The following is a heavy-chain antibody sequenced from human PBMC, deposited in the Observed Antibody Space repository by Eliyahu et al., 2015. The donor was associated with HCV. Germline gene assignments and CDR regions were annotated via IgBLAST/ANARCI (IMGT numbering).Heavy chain of an antibody. V-gene: IGHV1-18*04. CDR3: ARDSLSGYYYYGMDV. Sequence: QVQLVQSGAEVKKPGASXKVSCXASGYTFXSYGISWVRQAPGQGLEWMGWISAYNGNTNYAQKLQGRVTMTTDTSTSTAYMELRSLRSDDTAVYYCARDSLSGYYYYGMDVWGQGTTVTVSS. J-gene: IGHJ6*02. CDR2: ISAYNGNT. CDR1: GYTFXSYG. D-gene: IGHD2/OR15-2a*01.